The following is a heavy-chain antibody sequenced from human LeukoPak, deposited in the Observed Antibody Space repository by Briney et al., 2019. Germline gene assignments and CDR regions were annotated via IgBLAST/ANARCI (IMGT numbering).Heavy chain of an antibody. CDR2: INPSGGST. CDR3: ARAADNYDIWSGYYCFGY. V-gene: IGHV1-46*01. CDR1: GYTFTSYY. D-gene: IGHD3-3*01. Sequence: ASVKVSCKASGYTFTSYYMYWLRQAPGQGFEWMGIINPSGGSTNYAQRFQGRLTLTRDTSASTVYMELRGLRPDDTATYFCARAADNYDIWSGYYCFGYWGQGSLVTVSS. J-gene: IGHJ4*02.